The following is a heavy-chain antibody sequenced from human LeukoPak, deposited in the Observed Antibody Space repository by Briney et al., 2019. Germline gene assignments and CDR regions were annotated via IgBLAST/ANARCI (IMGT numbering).Heavy chain of an antibody. Sequence: GASVKVSCKASGYTFTSYGISWVRQAPGQGLEWMGWVNAYNGNTNYAQKLQGRVTMTTDTSTSTAYMELRSLRSDDTAVYYCARTDCSGGSCPIDYWGQGTLVTVSS. CDR2: VNAYNGNT. CDR3: ARTDCSGGSCPIDY. D-gene: IGHD2-15*01. J-gene: IGHJ4*02. V-gene: IGHV1-18*04. CDR1: GYTFTSYG.